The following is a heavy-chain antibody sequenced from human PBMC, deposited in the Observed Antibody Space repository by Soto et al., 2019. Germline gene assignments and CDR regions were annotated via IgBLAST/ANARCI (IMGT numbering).Heavy chain of an antibody. D-gene: IGHD2-2*02. J-gene: IGHJ4*02. CDR2: INPNSGGT. V-gene: IGHV1-2*04. CDR3: ARSWPGVVVPAAISQAYYFDY. CDR1: GYTFTGYY. Sequence: ASVKVSCKASGYTFTGYYIHWVRQAPGQGLEWMGWINPNSGGTNYAQKFQGWVTMTRDTSNSTAYMELSRLRSDDTAVYYCARSWPGVVVPAAISQAYYFDYWGQGTLVTVSS.